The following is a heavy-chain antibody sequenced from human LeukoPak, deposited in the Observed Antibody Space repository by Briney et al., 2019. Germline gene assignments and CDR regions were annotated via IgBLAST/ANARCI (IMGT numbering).Heavy chain of an antibody. CDR3: ARKWSGYDPSGYYYYYMDV. CDR2: INTNTGNP. Sequence: GASVKVSCNASGYTFTSYAMNWVRQAPGQGLEWMGWINTNTGNPTYAQGFTGRFAFSLDTSVSTAYLQISSLKAEDTAVYYCARKWSGYDPSGYYYYYMDVWGKGTTVTVSS. D-gene: IGHD5-12*01. V-gene: IGHV7-4-1*02. CDR1: GYTFTSYA. J-gene: IGHJ6*03.